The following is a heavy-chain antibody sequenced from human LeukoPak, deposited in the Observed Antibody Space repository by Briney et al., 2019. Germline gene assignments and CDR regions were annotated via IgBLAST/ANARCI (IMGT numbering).Heavy chain of an antibody. CDR1: GYTFTRNY. D-gene: IGHD4-17*01. CDR2: INPRGGST. J-gene: IGHJ4*02. CDR3: AREDADYIFSFDS. Sequence: GASVKVSYKPSGYTFTRNYMHWVRQAPGQGLEWMGIINPRGGSTTYAQKFQGRLTMTRDTSTSTVYMELSSLRSEDTAVYYCAREDADYIFSFDSWGQGTLVTVSS. V-gene: IGHV1-46*01.